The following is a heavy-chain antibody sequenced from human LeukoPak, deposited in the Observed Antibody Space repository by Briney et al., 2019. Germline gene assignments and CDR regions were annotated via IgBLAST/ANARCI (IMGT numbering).Heavy chain of an antibody. CDR3: ARDQGDYDVFEYFQH. V-gene: IGHV3-23*01. D-gene: IGHD4-17*01. CDR1: GFTFSSYA. CDR2: ISGSGGST. J-gene: IGHJ1*01. Sequence: GGSLRLSCAASGFTFSSYAMSWVRQAPGKGLEWVSAISGSGGSTYYADSVKGRFTISRDNSKNTLYLQMNSLRAEDTAVYYCARDQGDYDVFEYFQHWGQGTLVTVSS.